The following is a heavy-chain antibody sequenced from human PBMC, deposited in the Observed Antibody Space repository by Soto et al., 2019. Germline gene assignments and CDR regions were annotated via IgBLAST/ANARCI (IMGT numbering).Heavy chain of an antibody. CDR2: ISYDGSNK. D-gene: IGHD3-22*01. CDR3: AKTNLTMIFAY. CDR1: GFPLSCYG. Sequence: SPRPFCSAAGFPLSCYGMHCVRQAPGKGLEWVAVISYDGSNKYYADSVKGRFTISRDNSKNTLYLQMNSLRAEDTAVYYCAKTNLTMIFAYWGQGP. V-gene: IGHV3-30*18. J-gene: IGHJ4*02.